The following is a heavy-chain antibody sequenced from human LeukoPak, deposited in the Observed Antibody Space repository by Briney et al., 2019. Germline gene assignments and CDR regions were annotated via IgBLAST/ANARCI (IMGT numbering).Heavy chain of an antibody. CDR3: ARDPSDSSGWTLFDH. CDR1: GYTFTGCY. Sequence: ASVKVSCKASGYTFTGCYMHWVRQAPGQGLEWMGWINPNSGGTNYAQKFQGRVTMTRDTSISTAYMELSRLRSDDTAVYYCARDPSDSSGWTLFDHWGQGTLVTVSS. CDR2: INPNSGGT. V-gene: IGHV1-2*02. J-gene: IGHJ4*02. D-gene: IGHD6-19*01.